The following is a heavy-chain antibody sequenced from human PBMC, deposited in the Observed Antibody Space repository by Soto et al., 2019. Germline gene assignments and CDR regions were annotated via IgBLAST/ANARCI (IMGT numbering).Heavy chain of an antibody. J-gene: IGHJ4*02. V-gene: IGHV1-18*01. CDR3: ARGSYGDY. Sequence: QVPLVQSGAEVKKPGASVKVSCKGSGYGFTTYGITWVRQAPGQGLEWMAWISAHNGNTNYAQKLQGRVTVTRDTSTSTAYMELRSLRSDDTAVYYCARGSYGDYWGQGALVTVSS. D-gene: IGHD3-10*01. CDR1: GYGFTTYG. CDR2: ISAHNGNT.